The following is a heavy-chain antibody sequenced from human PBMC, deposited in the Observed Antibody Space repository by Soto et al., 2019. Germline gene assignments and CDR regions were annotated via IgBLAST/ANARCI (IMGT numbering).Heavy chain of an antibody. CDR2: IHYSAST. CDR3: ARDRDIAVAGKRGGYYYGMDV. CDR1: GGSISSSSYY. D-gene: IGHD6-19*01. V-gene: IGHV4-39*07. J-gene: IGHJ6*02. Sequence: SETLSLTCTVSGGSISSSSYYWGWIRQPPGKGLEYIGSIHYSASTYYSPSLKSRVSISVDTSKNQFSLKLSSVTAADTAVYYCARDRDIAVAGKRGGYYYGMDVWGQGTTVTV.